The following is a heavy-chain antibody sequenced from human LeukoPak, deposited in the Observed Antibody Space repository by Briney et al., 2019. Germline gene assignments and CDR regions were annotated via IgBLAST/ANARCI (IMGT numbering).Heavy chain of an antibody. Sequence: KPSETLSLTCTVSGGSISSYYWSWIRQPPGKGLEWIGYIYYSGSTNYNPSLKSRVTISVDTSKNQFSLKLSSVTAADTAVYYCARDARFWDAFDIWGQGTMVTVSS. CDR3: ARDARFWDAFDI. V-gene: IGHV4-59*01. CDR2: IYYSGST. CDR1: GGSISSYY. J-gene: IGHJ3*02. D-gene: IGHD3-3*01.